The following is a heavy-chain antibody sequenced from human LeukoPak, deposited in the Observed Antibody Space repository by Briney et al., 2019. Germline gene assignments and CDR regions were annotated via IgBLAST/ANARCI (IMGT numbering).Heavy chain of an antibody. CDR2: INPNSGGT. D-gene: IGHD1-26*01. CDR3: AKWELLQPGNWGYDYYYMDV. Sequence: GASVKVSCKASGYTFTGYYMHWVRQAPGQGLERMGWINPNSGGTNYAQKFQGRVTMTRDTSISTAYMELSRLRSDDTAVYYCAKWELLQPGNWGYDYYYMDVWGKGTTVTVSS. J-gene: IGHJ6*03. V-gene: IGHV1-2*02. CDR1: GYTFTGYY.